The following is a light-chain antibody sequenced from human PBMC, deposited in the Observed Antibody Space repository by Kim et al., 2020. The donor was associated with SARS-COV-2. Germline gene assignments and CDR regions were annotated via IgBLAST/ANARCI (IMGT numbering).Light chain of an antibody. V-gene: IGKV1-39*01. CDR1: QSIGTH. J-gene: IGKJ1*01. CDR2: TTA. CDR3: QRSYSAPWT. Sequence: DIQMTQSPSSLSASLGDRVTITCRASQSIGTHLNWFQQKPGKAPNLLIYTTANLQSGVPSRFSGSGSGTDFTLTISSLQPEDFATYYCQRSYSAPWTFGQGTKVDIK.